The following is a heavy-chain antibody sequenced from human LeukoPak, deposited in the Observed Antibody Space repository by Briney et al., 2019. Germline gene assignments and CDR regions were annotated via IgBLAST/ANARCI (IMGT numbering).Heavy chain of an antibody. Sequence: SETLSLTCTVSGYSISSGYYWGWIRQPPGKGLEWIGSIYHSGSAYYNPSLKSRVTISVDTSKNQFSLRLSSVTAADTAVYYCARVAADYYDSSGYYGRPYWYFDLWGRGILVTVSS. J-gene: IGHJ2*01. CDR3: ARVAADYYDSSGYYGRPYWYFDL. V-gene: IGHV4-38-2*02. CDR2: IYHSGSA. CDR1: GYSISSGYY. D-gene: IGHD3-22*01.